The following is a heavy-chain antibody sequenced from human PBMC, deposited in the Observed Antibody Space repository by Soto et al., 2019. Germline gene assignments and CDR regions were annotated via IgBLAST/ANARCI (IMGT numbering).Heavy chain of an antibody. CDR2: ISAGGST. CDR3: ANVPIWCSSTSCYTEGFDY. J-gene: IGHJ4*02. Sequence: EVQLLDSGGGLVQPGGSLRLSCTASGFTFSDYAMSWVRQPPGKGLEWVSVISAGGSTYYVDSVKGPFTVSRANSKNTLYLQMNSLRAEDTAVYYCANVPIWCSSTSCYTEGFDYWGQGTLVTVSS. D-gene: IGHD2-2*02. CDR1: GFTFSDYA. V-gene: IGHV3-23*01.